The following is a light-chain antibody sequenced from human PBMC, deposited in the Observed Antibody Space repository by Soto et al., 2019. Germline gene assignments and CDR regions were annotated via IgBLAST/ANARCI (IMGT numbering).Light chain of an antibody. V-gene: IGLV7-46*01. Sequence: QAVVTQEPSLTVSPGGTVTLPGASGTEAVTSGHYFYWFQQKPGQAPTTLIYRTTIRHSWTSARFSGSLLGDKAALTLSGAQPEDEAEYYCSLSYNGVMVFGGGTKLTVL. CDR2: RTT. CDR1: TEAVTSGHY. CDR3: SLSYNGVMV. J-gene: IGLJ2*01.